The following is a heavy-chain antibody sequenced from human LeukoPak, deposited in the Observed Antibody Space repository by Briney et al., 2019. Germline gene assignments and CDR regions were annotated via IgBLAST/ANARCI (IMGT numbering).Heavy chain of an antibody. CDR1: RFTFSSYG. Sequence: GGSLRLSCAASRFTFSSYGMHWVRQAPGKGLEWVAVISYDGNNRYYADSVKGRFTISRYNSKNTLYLQMNSLRAEDTAVYYCAPYYYDSSGYYSQYSPLLYWGQGTLVTVSS. J-gene: IGHJ4*02. CDR3: APYYYDSSGYYSQYSPLLY. V-gene: IGHV3-30*03. D-gene: IGHD3-22*01. CDR2: ISYDGNNR.